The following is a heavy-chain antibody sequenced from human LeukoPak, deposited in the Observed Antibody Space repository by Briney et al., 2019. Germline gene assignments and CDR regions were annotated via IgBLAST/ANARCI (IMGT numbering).Heavy chain of an antibody. J-gene: IGHJ6*03. V-gene: IGHV1-3*03. CDR1: GYTFTSYA. Sequence: PWASVKVSCKASGYTFTSYAMHWVHQAPGQRLEWMGWINAGNGNTKYSQEFQGRVTITRDTSASTAYMELSSLRSEDMAVYYCARGRYSNAPFYYMDVWGKGTTVTVSS. D-gene: IGHD4-11*01. CDR2: INAGNGNT. CDR3: ARGRYSNAPFYYMDV.